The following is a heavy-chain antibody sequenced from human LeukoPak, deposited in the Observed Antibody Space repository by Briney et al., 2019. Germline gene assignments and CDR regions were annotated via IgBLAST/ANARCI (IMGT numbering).Heavy chain of an antibody. CDR3: AKDNQVQWFGELFTFDY. J-gene: IGHJ4*02. D-gene: IGHD3-10*01. V-gene: IGHV3-23*01. CDR2: ISGGGGST. CDR1: GFTFSSYA. Sequence: GGSLRLSCAASGFTFSSYAMSWVRQAPGKGLEWASAISGGGGSTYYADSVKGRFTISRDNSKNTLYLQMNSLRAEDTAVYYCAKDNQVQWFGELFTFDYWAREPWSPSPQ.